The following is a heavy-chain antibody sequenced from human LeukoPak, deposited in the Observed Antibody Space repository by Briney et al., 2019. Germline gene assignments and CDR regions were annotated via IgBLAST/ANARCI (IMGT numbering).Heavy chain of an antibody. CDR3: AKMNYRTRDYTDV. Sequence: GRSLRLSCAASGFTFSSYAMSWVRQAPGKGLEWVSAISGSGGSTYYADSVKGRFTISRDNSKNTLYLQMNSLRAEDTAVYYCAKMNYRTRDYTDVWGKGTTVTVSS. D-gene: IGHD1-7*01. V-gene: IGHV3-23*01. J-gene: IGHJ6*03. CDR1: GFTFSSYA. CDR2: ISGSGGST.